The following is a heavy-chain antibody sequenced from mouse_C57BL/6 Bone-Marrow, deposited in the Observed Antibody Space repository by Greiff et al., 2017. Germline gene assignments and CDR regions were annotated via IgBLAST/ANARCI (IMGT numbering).Heavy chain of an antibody. J-gene: IGHJ4*01. Sequence: EVQLQQSVAELVRPGASVKLSCTASGFNIKNTYMHWVKQRPEQGLEWIGRIDPANGNTKYAPKFQGKATITADTSSNTAYLQLSSLTSKDTAIYYCTRNDGYLFYAMDYWGQGTSVTVSS. D-gene: IGHD2-3*01. CDR2: IDPANGNT. CDR1: GFNIKNTY. V-gene: IGHV14-3*01. CDR3: TRNDGYLFYAMDY.